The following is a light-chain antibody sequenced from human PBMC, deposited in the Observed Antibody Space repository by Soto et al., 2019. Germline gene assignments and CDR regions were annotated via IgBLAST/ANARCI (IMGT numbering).Light chain of an antibody. CDR3: SSYAVTNILV. CDR2: EVS. V-gene: IGLV2-8*01. Sequence: QSVLTQPPSASGSPGQSVTISCTGTSSDVGGYNYVSWYQQHPGKAPKVIIYEVSKRPSGAPDRFSGSKSGSTASLTVSGLQAEDVADYYCSSYAVTNILVFGTGTKVTVL. J-gene: IGLJ1*01. CDR1: SSDVGGYNY.